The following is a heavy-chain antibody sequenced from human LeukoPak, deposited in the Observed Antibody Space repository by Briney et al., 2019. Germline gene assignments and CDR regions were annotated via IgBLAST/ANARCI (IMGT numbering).Heavy chain of an antibody. CDR2: IYYSGTT. Sequence: SETLSLTCTVSGVSISSSDYSWGWIRQPPGEGLEWIGTIYYSGTTYYNPSLKSRVTISLDTSKNQFSLKLSSVTAADTAVYYCARASWNYADYYHMDVWGKGTTVTVSS. CDR1: GVSISSSDYS. V-gene: IGHV4-39*01. J-gene: IGHJ6*03. D-gene: IGHD1-7*01. CDR3: ARASWNYADYYHMDV.